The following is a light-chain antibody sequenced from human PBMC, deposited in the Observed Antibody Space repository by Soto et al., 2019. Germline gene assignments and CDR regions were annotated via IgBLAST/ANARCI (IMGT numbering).Light chain of an antibody. J-gene: IGKJ1*01. CDR3: RHYGNSLWT. V-gene: IGKV3-20*01. Sequence: ERATLSCRASQSGSIRSAWYQQKPGQAPRLLLHGATTRATGIPDRFSGSGSGTDFTLTFRRLGPEDFAVYYFRHYGNSLWTSGQWTKV. CDR1: QSGSIRS. CDR2: GAT.